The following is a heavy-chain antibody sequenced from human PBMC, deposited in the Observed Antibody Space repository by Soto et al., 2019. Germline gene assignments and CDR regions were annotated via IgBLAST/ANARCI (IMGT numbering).Heavy chain of an antibody. CDR1: GYTFTSYG. Sequence: QVQLVQSGAEVKKPGASVKVSCKASGYTFTSYGISWVRQAPGQGLEWMGWISAYNGNTNYAQKLQGRVTMTTDTSTXXXXXXXXXXXXXXXXXXXXXXXXXXXPGYWGQGTLVT. J-gene: IGHJ4*02. CDR2: ISAYNGNT. V-gene: IGHV1-18*01. CDR3: XXXXXXXPGY.